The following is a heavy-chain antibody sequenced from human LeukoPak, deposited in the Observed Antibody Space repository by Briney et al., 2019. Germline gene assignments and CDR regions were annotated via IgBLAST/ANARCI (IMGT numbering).Heavy chain of an antibody. D-gene: IGHD3-3*01. Sequence: GGSLRLSCAGSGFNFSDFYMSWIRQAPGKGLEWVAYISSSGSSIYYTDSVRGRFTISRDNAKNSLFLQMNSLRPEDTAVYYCARGKRRFWFDPWAREPWSPSPQ. V-gene: IGHV3-11*01. CDR3: ARGKRRFWFDP. CDR2: ISSSGSSI. CDR1: GFNFSDFY. J-gene: IGHJ5*02.